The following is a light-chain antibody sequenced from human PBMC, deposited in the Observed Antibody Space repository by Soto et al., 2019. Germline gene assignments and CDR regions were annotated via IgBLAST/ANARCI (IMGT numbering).Light chain of an antibody. CDR2: EGS. CDR3: CSYAGSSTCLYV. CDR1: SSDVVSYNL. Sequence: QSVLTQPASVSGSPGQSITISCTGTSSDVVSYNLVSWYQQHPGKAPKLMIYEGSKRPSGVSNRFSGSKSGNTASLTISGLQAEDEADYYCCSYAGSSTCLYVFGTGTKVTVL. V-gene: IGLV2-23*01. J-gene: IGLJ1*01.